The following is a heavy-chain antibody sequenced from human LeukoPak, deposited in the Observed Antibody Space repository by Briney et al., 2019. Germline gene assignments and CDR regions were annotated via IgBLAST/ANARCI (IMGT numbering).Heavy chain of an antibody. CDR1: GYTFTSYD. CDR2: MNPNSGNT. Sequence: GASVKVSCKASGYTFTSYDINWVRQATGQGLEWMGWMNPNSGNTGYAQKFQGRVTMTRSTSISTAYMELSSLRSEDTAVYYCARVQGDFWKWFDPWGQGTLVTVSS. J-gene: IGHJ5*02. V-gene: IGHV1-8*01. CDR3: ARVQGDFWKWFDP. D-gene: IGHD3-3*01.